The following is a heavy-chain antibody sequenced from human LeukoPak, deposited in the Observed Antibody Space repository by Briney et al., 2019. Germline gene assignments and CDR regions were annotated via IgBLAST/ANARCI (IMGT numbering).Heavy chain of an antibody. D-gene: IGHD3-22*01. V-gene: IGHV5-51*01. Sequence: GESLKISCKGSGYRFTSYWIGWVRQMPGKGLEWMGIIYPGDSDTRYSPSFQGQVTISADKSISTAYLRWSSLKASDTAMYYCARQPMGGYYDSSGYPTDAFDIWGQGTMVTVSS. J-gene: IGHJ3*02. CDR2: IYPGDSDT. CDR1: GYRFTSYW. CDR3: ARQPMGGYYDSSGYPTDAFDI.